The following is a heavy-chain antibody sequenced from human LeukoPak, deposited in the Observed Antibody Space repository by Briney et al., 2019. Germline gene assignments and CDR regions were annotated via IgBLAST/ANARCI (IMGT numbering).Heavy chain of an antibody. J-gene: IGHJ4*02. D-gene: IGHD2-15*01. CDR3: VRLVGSRSCSGGTCYSDY. CDR2: ISSSGSTI. Sequence: PGGSLRLFCAASGFTFRDYYMSWIRQAPGKGLEWVSYISSSGSTIYYADSVKDRFTISRDNAKNSLYLQMNSLRDEDTAVYYCVRLVGSRSCSGGTCYSDYWGQGTLVTVSS. CDR1: GFTFRDYY. V-gene: IGHV3-11*04.